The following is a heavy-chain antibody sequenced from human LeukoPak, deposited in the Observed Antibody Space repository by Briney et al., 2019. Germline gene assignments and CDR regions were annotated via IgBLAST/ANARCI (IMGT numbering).Heavy chain of an antibody. D-gene: IGHD3-10*01. CDR3: ARVSLGSGSYLGYYYYGMDV. Sequence: SGGSLRLSCAASGFTFDDYAMHWVRHAPGKGLEWVSGISWNSGSIGYADSVKGRFTISRDNAKNSLYLQMNSLRAEDAALYYCARVSLGSGSYLGYYYYGMDVWGQGTTVTVSS. CDR1: GFTFDDYA. V-gene: IGHV3-9*01. CDR2: ISWNSGSI. J-gene: IGHJ6*02.